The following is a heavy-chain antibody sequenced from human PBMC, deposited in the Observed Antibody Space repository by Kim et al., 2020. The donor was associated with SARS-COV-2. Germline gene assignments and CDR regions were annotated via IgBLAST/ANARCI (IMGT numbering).Heavy chain of an antibody. CDR2: ISYDGSNK. CDR3: AKVRYYYGSGALYYYYGMDV. V-gene: IGHV3-30*18. CDR1: GFTFSSYG. D-gene: IGHD3-10*01. Sequence: GGSLRLSCAASGFTFSSYGMHWVRQAPGKGLEWVAVISYDGSNKYYADSVKGRFTISRDNSKNTLYLQMNSLRAEDTAVYYCAKVRYYYGSGALYYYYGMDVWGQGTTVTVSS. J-gene: IGHJ6*02.